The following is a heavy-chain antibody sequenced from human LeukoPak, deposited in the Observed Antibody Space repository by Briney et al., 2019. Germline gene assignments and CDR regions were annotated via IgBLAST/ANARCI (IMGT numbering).Heavy chain of an antibody. CDR1: GLILSDYF. Sequence: GGSLRLSCAASGLILSDYFLDWVRQAPGKGLEWVSVLYYGVSTFYKDSVKGRFTTSGDNFKNTVYLQMNSLGAEDTAVYYCARGRQNYGDYPDWGQGTLVTVSS. J-gene: IGHJ4*02. D-gene: IGHD4-17*01. CDR3: ARGRQNYGDYPD. V-gene: IGHV3-53*01. CDR2: LYYGVST.